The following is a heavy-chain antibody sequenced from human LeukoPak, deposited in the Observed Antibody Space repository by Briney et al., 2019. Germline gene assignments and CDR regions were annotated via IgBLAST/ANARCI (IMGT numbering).Heavy chain of an antibody. D-gene: IGHD3-9*01. CDR3: ARHVRYFDWFDY. V-gene: IGHV6-1*01. Sequence: SQTLSLTCAISGDSVSSNSAAWNWIRQSPSRGLEWLGRTYYRSKWYNDYAVSVKSRITINPDTSKNQFSLKLSSVTAADTAVYYCARHVRYFDWFDYWGQGTLVTVSS. CDR2: TYYRSKWYN. CDR1: GDSVSSNSAA. J-gene: IGHJ5*01.